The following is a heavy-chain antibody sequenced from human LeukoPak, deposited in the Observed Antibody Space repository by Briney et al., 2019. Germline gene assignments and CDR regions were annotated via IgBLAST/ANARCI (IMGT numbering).Heavy chain of an antibody. CDR1: GFTFSSYA. D-gene: IGHD4-17*01. J-gene: IGHJ6*02. CDR2: ISYDGSNK. V-gene: IGHV3-30-3*01. Sequence: GSLRLSCAASGFTFSSYAMHWVRQAPGKGLEWVAVISYDGSNKYYADSVKGRFTISRDNSKNTLYLQMNSLRAEDTAVYYCARASPTTVTTIYGMDAWGQGTTVTVSS. CDR3: ARASPTTVTTIYGMDA.